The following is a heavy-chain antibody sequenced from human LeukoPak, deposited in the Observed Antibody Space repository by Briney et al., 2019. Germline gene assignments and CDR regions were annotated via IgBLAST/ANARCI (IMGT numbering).Heavy chain of an antibody. J-gene: IGHJ4*02. Sequence: GGSLRLSCAASGFTFSSYAMSWVRQAPGKGLEWVSAISGSGGSTYYADSVKGRFTISRDNSKNTLYLQMNSLRAEDTAVYYCANMGDGILTGYGRLWGQGTLVNVSS. CDR3: ANMGDGILTGYGRL. D-gene: IGHD3-9*01. CDR2: ISGSGGST. CDR1: GFTFSSYA. V-gene: IGHV3-23*01.